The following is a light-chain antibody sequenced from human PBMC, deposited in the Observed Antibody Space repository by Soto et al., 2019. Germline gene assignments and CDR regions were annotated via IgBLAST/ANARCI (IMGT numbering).Light chain of an antibody. CDR3: TSYTSGTYV. CDR2: EVS. V-gene: IGLV2-14*01. CDR1: SSDVGTYNY. Sequence: QSALTQPASVSGSPGQSITISCTGTSSDVGTYNYVSWYQQHPGKAPKLMIFEVSNRPSGVSNRFSGSKSGNTASLTISGLQAEDEADYDCTSYTSGTYVFVLGTKLTVL. J-gene: IGLJ1*01.